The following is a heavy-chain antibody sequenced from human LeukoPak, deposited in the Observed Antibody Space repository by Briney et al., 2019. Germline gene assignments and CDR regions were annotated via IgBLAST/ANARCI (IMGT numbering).Heavy chain of an antibody. CDR3: ARGGSSRIGFDY. V-gene: IGHV3-7*05. Sequence: GGSLRLSCAASGFIFSSYWMNWVRQAPGKGLEWVANIKEDGSEKYYVDSVKGRFTISRDNAKNSLYLQMNSLRAEDTAVYYCARGGSSRIGFDYWGQGTLVTVSS. J-gene: IGHJ4*02. CDR1: GFIFSSYW. CDR2: IKEDGSEK. D-gene: IGHD6-13*01.